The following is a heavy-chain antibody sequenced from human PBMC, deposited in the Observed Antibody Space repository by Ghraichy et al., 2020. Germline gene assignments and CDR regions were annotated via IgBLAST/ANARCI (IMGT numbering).Heavy chain of an antibody. CDR2: IYTSGST. CDR1: GGSISSYY. Sequence: ESLNISCTVSGGSISSYYWSWIRQPAGKGLEWIGRIYTSGSTNYNPSLKSRVTMSVDTSKNQFSLKLSSVTAADTAVYYCARGLYSSSWYYYYGMDVWGQGTTVTVSS. CDR3: ARGLYSSSWYYYYGMDV. J-gene: IGHJ6*02. V-gene: IGHV4-4*07. D-gene: IGHD6-13*01.